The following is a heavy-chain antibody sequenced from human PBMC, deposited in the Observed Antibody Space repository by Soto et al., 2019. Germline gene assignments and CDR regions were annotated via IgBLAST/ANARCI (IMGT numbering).Heavy chain of an antibody. CDR1: GYTFTRYG. J-gene: IGHJ6*02. V-gene: IGHV1-18*01. CDR2: ISGYDGRT. D-gene: IGHD2-21*02. CDR3: AREGDVPYYYYGMDV. Sequence: QVHLVQSGAEVKKPGASVKVSCKTSGYTFTRYGISWVRQAPGQGLEWMGWISGYDGRTNFAQKVQDRVTMTTDTSTITVYMELRSLSSDDTAVYYCAREGDVPYYYYGMDVWGQGTTVTVSS.